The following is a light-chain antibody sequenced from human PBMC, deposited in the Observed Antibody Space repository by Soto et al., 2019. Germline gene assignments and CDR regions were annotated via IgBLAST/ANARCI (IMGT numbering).Light chain of an antibody. CDR3: HQYHSFFNYT. V-gene: IGKV1-5*03. CDR2: KAS. CDR1: QSISAW. Sequence: DIQMTQSPSTLSASVGDRVTITCRASQSISAWLAWYQQKPGKAPKLLIYKASTIDSGVPSRFSGSGSGTEFTLTISSLQPDDFATYYCHQYHSFFNYTFGQGTKLEIK. J-gene: IGKJ2*01.